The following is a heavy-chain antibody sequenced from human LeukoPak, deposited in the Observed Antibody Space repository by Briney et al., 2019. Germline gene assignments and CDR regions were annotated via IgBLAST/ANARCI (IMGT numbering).Heavy chain of an antibody. V-gene: IGHV1-46*01. Sequence: ASVKVSCKASGYTFTSNHMHWVRQAPGQGLEWMGIINVSGGSTNYAQKFQGRVTMTRDMSTSTDYMELSSLRSEDTAVYYCARDNSVEDTAWWFDPWGQGTLVTVSS. D-gene: IGHD4-23*01. J-gene: IGHJ5*02. CDR1: GYTFTSNH. CDR2: INVSGGST. CDR3: ARDNSVEDTAWWFDP.